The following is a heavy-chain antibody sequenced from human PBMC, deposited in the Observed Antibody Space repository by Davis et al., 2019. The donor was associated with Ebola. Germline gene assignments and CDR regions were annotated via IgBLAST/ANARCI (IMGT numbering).Heavy chain of an antibody. CDR3: AAAIAARLPDY. J-gene: IGHJ4*02. D-gene: IGHD6-6*01. CDR1: GYTFTSYG. V-gene: IGHV1-58*02. CDR2: IVVGSGNT. Sequence: SVKVSCKASGYTFTSYGISWVRQAPGQGLEWIGWIVVGSGNTNYAQKFQERVTITRDMSTSTAYMELSSLRSEDTAVYYCAAAIAARLPDYWGQGTLVTVSS.